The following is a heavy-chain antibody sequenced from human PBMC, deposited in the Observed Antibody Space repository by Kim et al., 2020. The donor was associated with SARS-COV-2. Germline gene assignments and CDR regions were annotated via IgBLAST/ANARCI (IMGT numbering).Heavy chain of an antibody. V-gene: IGHV3-30*18. CDR1: GFTFSSYG. CDR3: AKRMEVRAAGLYAFDI. Sequence: GGSLRLSCAASGFTFSSYGMHWVRQAPGKGLEWVAVISYDGSNKYYADSVKGRFTISRDNSKNTLYLQMNSLRAEDTAVYYCAKRMEVRAAGLYAFDIWGQGTMVTVSS. CDR2: ISYDGSNK. D-gene: IGHD1-1*01. J-gene: IGHJ3*02.